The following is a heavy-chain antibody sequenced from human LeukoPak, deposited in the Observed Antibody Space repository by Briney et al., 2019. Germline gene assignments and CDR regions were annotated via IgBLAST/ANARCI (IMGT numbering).Heavy chain of an antibody. CDR2: INPDSGGT. CDR1: GYTFTGYY. J-gene: IGHJ3*01. CDR3: ARTFYDTLDSDAFDF. Sequence: ASVKVSCKASGYTFTGYYMHWVRQAPGQGLEWMGWINPDSGGTNNAQKFHGRVTMTRDTSISTAYMELSRLRSDDTAVYYCARTFYDTLDSDAFDFWGQGTMVIVSS. V-gene: IGHV1-2*02. D-gene: IGHD2/OR15-2a*01.